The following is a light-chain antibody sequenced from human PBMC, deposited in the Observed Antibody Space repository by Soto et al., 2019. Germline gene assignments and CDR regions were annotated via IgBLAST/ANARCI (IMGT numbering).Light chain of an antibody. V-gene: IGKV1-39*01. J-gene: IGKJ2*01. Sequence: DIQMTQSPSSLSASVGDRVTITCQSSQSISNSLNWYQQKPGMAPKLLIYAASTLGYGVPSRFSGSGSSTHFTLTISSLQPDDFATYYCQQSFNSLMFTFGQGTKVDI. CDR1: QSISNS. CDR2: AAS. CDR3: QQSFNSLMFT.